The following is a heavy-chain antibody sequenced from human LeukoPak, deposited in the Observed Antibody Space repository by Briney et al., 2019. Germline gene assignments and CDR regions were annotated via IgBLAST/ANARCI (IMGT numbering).Heavy chain of an antibody. D-gene: IGHD3-10*01. CDR2: IIPIFGTA. CDR3: ARDQVLWSTGAFDT. V-gene: IGHV1-69*05. Sequence: SVKVSCKASGGTFSSYAISWVRQAPGQGLEWMGGIIPIFGTANYAQKFQGRVTITTDESTSTAYMELSSLRSEDTAVYYCARDQVLWSTGAFDTWGQGTMVTVSS. J-gene: IGHJ3*02. CDR1: GGTFSSYA.